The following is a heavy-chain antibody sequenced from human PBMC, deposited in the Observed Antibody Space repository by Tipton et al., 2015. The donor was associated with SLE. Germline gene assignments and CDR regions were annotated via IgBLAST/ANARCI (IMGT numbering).Heavy chain of an antibody. V-gene: IGHV1-2*02. CDR3: ARDLSAWGSWGHFDN. D-gene: IGHD3-16*01. CDR2: ISPRSGAT. J-gene: IGHJ4*01. CDR1: GYMFTDYY. Sequence: QVQLVQSGAEVKKSGASVKVSCKASGYMFTDYYIHWVRQAPGQGLEWMGWISPRSGATHHPPKFKGRVTLTRDTAIGTAYMELSGLTSDDTAVYYCARDLSAWGSWGHFDNWGQGARVTVSS.